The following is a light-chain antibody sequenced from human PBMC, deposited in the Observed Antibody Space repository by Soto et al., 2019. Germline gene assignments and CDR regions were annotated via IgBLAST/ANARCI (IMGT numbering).Light chain of an antibody. J-gene: IGLJ2*01. CDR2: LDT. Sequence: YELTQPPSVSVSPGQTASIPCSGDKLGDRYACWYQQKPGQSPVLVIYLDTKRPSGIPERFSGSNSGNTATLTISGTQAMDEADYYCQAWDDTTGVVFGGGTKLTVL. CDR3: QAWDDTTGVV. V-gene: IGLV3-1*01. CDR1: KLGDRY.